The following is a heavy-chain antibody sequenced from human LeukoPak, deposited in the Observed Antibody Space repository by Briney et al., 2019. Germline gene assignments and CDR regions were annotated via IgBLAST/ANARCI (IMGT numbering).Heavy chain of an antibody. D-gene: IGHD3-10*01. Sequence: GASVKVSCKASGYTFTSYDINWVRQATGQGLEWMGWMNPNSGNTGYAQKFQGRVTMTRNTSISTAYMELSSLRSEDTAVYYCATIGEYGSGSYYKPHYYYGMDVWGQGTTVTVSS. J-gene: IGHJ6*02. CDR1: GYTFTSYD. V-gene: IGHV1-8*01. CDR3: ATIGEYGSGSYYKPHYYYGMDV. CDR2: MNPNSGNT.